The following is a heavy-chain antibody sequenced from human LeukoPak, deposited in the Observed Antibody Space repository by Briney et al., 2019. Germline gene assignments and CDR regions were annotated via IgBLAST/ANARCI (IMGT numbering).Heavy chain of an antibody. CDR1: GVSISRFY. D-gene: IGHD1-1*01. Sequence: PSETLSLTCTTSGVSISRFYWSWVRQPPGKGLEWIGNIYSGVPTYFNPSLKSRVIISVDTSKDQFSLNLTSVTAADTAMYYCVQTTGWPGFDYWGQGILVTVSS. CDR3: VQTTGWPGFDY. V-gene: IGHV4-4*09. J-gene: IGHJ4*02. CDR2: IYSGVPT.